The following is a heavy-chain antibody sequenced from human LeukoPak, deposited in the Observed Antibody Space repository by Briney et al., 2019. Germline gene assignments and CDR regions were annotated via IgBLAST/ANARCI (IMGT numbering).Heavy chain of an antibody. CDR3: AKDPGGITMIVVAHFDY. D-gene: IGHD3-22*01. CDR2: ISGSGGST. J-gene: IGHJ4*02. V-gene: IGHV3-23*01. CDR1: GFTFSSYA. Sequence: PGGSLRLSCAASGFTFSSYAMSWVRQAPGKGLEWVSAISGSGGSTYYADSVKGRFTISRDNSKNTLYLQMNSLRAEDTAVYYCAKDPGGITMIVVAHFDYWGQGTLVTVSS.